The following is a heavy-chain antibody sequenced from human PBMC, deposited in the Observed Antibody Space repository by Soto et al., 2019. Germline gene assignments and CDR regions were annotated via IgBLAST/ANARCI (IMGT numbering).Heavy chain of an antibody. V-gene: IGHV1-58*01. J-gene: IGHJ6*02. Sequence: SVKVSCKASGFAFTNSAVQWVRQARGQRLEWIGRIVVGSGKSDSAQKFQERVTITRDMSTTTAYMELSRLRSDDTAVYYCAREKYYYDSSGLVSDYGMDVWGQGTTVTVSS. CDR1: GFAFTNSA. CDR3: AREKYYYDSSGLVSDYGMDV. D-gene: IGHD3-22*01. CDR2: IVVGSGKS.